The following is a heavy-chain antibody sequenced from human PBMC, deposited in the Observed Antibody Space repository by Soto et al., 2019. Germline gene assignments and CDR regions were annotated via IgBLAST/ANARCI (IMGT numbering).Heavy chain of an antibody. Sequence: PGGSLRLSCAASGFTFSSYAMGWVRQAPGEGLEWVSSIGGSGSYTYYADSVKGRFTISRDNFKNTLYLQMNSLRAEDTAVYYCAKDRPESSGWPDYWGQGTLVTVSS. D-gene: IGHD6-19*01. J-gene: IGHJ4*02. CDR2: IGGSGSYT. CDR1: GFTFSSYA. CDR3: AKDRPESSGWPDY. V-gene: IGHV3-23*01.